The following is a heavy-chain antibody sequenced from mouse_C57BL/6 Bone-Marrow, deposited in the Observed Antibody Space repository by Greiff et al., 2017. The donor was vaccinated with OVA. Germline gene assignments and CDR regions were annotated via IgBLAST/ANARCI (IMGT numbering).Heavy chain of an antibody. CDR2: INPNNGGT. CDR3: ARIPVVATSPSYYAMDY. Sequence: VQLQQSGPELVKPGASVKIPCKASGYTFTDYNMDWVKQSHGKSLEWIGDINPNNGGTIYNQKFKGKATLTVDKSSSTAYMELRSLTSEDTAVYYCARIPVVATSPSYYAMDYWGQGTSVTVSS. J-gene: IGHJ4*01. V-gene: IGHV1-18*01. D-gene: IGHD1-1*01. CDR1: GYTFTDYN.